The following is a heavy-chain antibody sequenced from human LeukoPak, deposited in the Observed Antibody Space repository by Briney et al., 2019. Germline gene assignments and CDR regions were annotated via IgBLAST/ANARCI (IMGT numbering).Heavy chain of an antibody. J-gene: IGHJ4*02. V-gene: IGHV4-34*01. CDR1: GGSFIGYY. D-gene: IGHD3-3*01. CDR2: INHSGGA. CDR3: ARLPLRFLERFDY. Sequence: SETLSLTCAVYGGSFIGYYWSWIRQPPGKGLEWIGEINHSGGANYNPSLKSRVTISADTSKSQFSLKLGSVTAADTAVYYCARLPLRFLERFDYWGQGTLVTVSS.